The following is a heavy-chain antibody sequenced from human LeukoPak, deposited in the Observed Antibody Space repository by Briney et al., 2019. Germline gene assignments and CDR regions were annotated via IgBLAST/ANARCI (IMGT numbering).Heavy chain of an antibody. CDR1: GGSFSGYY. V-gene: IGHV4-34*01. Sequence: SETLSLTCAVYGGSFSGYYWNWIRQPPGKGLEWIGEINQSGSTNYNPSLKSRATISVDTSKNQISLKVSSVTAADSALYFCARQRTSGSASNLRVAQIDSWGQGTLVTVSS. CDR2: INQSGST. CDR3: ARQRTSGSASNLRVAQIDS. D-gene: IGHD3-3*01. J-gene: IGHJ4*02.